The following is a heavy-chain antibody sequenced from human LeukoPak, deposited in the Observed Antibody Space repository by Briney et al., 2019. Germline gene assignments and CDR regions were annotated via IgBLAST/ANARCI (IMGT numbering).Heavy chain of an antibody. J-gene: IGHJ4*02. V-gene: IGHV3-33*01. Sequence: GGSLRLSCAASGFTFSSYGMHWVRQAPGKGLEWVALIWYDGSNKYYTDSVKGRLTISRDNSKNTLYLQMNSLRAGDTAIYYCAREGPRGNSQFNYWGQGTLVTVSS. CDR2: IWYDGSNK. D-gene: IGHD2/OR15-2a*01. CDR3: AREGPRGNSQFNY. CDR1: GFTFSSYG.